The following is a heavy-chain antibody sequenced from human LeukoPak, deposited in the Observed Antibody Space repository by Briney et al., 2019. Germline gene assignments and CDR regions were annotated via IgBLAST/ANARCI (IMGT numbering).Heavy chain of an antibody. Sequence: WASVKVPCKASGYTFTGYYMHWVRQAPGQGLEWMGWINPNSGGTNYAQKFQGRVTMTRDTSISTAYMERSRLRSDDTAVYYCARVDLLWFGEFVYFDYWGQGTLVTVSS. V-gene: IGHV1-2*02. CDR3: ARVDLLWFGEFVYFDY. CDR1: GYTFTGYY. D-gene: IGHD3-10*01. J-gene: IGHJ4*02. CDR2: INPNSGGT.